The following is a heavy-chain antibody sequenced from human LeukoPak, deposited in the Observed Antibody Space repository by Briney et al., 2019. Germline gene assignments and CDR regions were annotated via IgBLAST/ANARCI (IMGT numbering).Heavy chain of an antibody. CDR1: GFTFSRFA. V-gene: IGHV3-23*01. D-gene: IGHD4-17*01. J-gene: IGHJ4*02. Sequence: GGSLRLSCAASGFTFSRFAMSWVRQAPGKGLEWVSTISGSGGTTNYADSVKGRFTFSRDNSKNTLYLQMNSLRAEDRAVYYCAKDLPDYGDYIEGYWGQGTLVTVSS. CDR2: ISGSGGTT. CDR3: AKDLPDYGDYIEGY.